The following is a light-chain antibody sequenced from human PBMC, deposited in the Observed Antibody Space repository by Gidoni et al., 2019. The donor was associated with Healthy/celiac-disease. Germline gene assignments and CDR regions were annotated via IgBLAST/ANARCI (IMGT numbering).Light chain of an antibody. Sequence: VLTQSPGTLSLSPGERATLSCRASQSVSSSYLAWYQQKPGQAPRLLIYGASSRATGIPDRFSGSGSGTDFTLTISRLEPEDFAVYYCQQYGSSPRLTFGGGTKVEIK. V-gene: IGKV3-20*01. CDR1: QSVSSSY. J-gene: IGKJ4*01. CDR3: QQYGSSPRLT. CDR2: GAS.